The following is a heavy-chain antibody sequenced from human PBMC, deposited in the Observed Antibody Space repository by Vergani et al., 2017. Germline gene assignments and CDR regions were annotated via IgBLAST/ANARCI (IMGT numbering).Heavy chain of an antibody. D-gene: IGHD2-2*01. CDR3: ARDHYQLLLSGGWFDP. V-gene: IGHV4-61*02. Sequence: QLLLQESGPGVVKPSETLSLTCTVSGGSISSGSYYWSWIRQPAGKGLEWIGRIYTSGSTNYNPSLKSRVTMSVDTSKNQFSLKLSSVTAADTAVYYCARDHYQLLLSGGWFDPWGQGTLVTVSS. CDR2: IYTSGST. CDR1: GGSISSGSYY. J-gene: IGHJ5*02.